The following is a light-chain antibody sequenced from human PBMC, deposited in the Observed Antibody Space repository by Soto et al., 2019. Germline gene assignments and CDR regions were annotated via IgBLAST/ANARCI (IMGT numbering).Light chain of an antibody. Sequence: EIVMTQSPVTLSVSPGERATLSCRASQSVSSNLAWYQQRAGQAPRLLIYGASTRATGIPVRFSGSGSGTEFTLTISSLQSEDFAVYYCQQYNNWPPITFGQGTRLEIK. CDR3: QQYNNWPPIT. CDR1: QSVSSN. J-gene: IGKJ5*01. CDR2: GAS. V-gene: IGKV3-15*01.